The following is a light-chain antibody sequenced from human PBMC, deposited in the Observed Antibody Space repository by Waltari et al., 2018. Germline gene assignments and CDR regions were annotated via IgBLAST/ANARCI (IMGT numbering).Light chain of an antibody. V-gene: IGLV4-69*01. CDR3: QTGGHGTWV. CDR2: VNSAGSH. Sequence: QLVLTQSPSASASLGASVKLTCTLSSGPSSNVIPWLQQQPEKGPRYLMKVNSAGSHSKGDGIPDRFSGSSSGTERYLTISSLQSEDEADYYCQTGGHGTWVFGGGTKLTVL. CDR1: SGPSSNV. J-gene: IGLJ3*02.